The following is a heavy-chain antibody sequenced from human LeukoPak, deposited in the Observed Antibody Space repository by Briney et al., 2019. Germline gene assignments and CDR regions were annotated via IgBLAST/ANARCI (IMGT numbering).Heavy chain of an antibody. V-gene: IGHV4-4*07. J-gene: IGHJ6*03. CDR2: IYPTGNT. CDR3: ARLKFYDSTGYSAGYYMDV. D-gene: IGHD3-22*01. Sequence: PSETLSLTCSVSGGAIISYYWSWIRQPAGKGPEWIGRIYPTGNTDSNPSLKTRVTMSTDLSKKQFSLRLRSVTAADTAVYYCARLKFYDSTGYSAGYYMDVWGKGTAVTVSS. CDR1: GGAIISYY.